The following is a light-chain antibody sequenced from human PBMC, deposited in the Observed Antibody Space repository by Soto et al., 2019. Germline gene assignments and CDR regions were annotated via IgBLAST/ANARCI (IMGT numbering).Light chain of an antibody. CDR3: CSYAGGTFFEV. CDR2: EVY. Sequence: QSVLTQPPSASVSPGQSVTISCTGTRNDVGGYNYVSWYQQHPGKAPKVIIYEVYKRPSGVPDRFSGSKSGNTASLTVSALQPEDEADYYCCSYAGGTFFEVFGTGTKVTVL. V-gene: IGLV2-8*01. CDR1: RNDVGGYNY. J-gene: IGLJ1*01.